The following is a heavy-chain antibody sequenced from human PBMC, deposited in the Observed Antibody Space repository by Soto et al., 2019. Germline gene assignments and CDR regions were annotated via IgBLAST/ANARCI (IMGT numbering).Heavy chain of an antibody. CDR1: GFSLSTSGVG. V-gene: IGHV2-5*01. CDR3: AKRTHRAGDPYYYYGMDV. J-gene: IGHJ6*02. D-gene: IGHD3-10*01. CDR2: IYWNDDK. Sequence: SGPTLVNPTQTLTLTCTFSGFSLSTSGVGVGWIRQPPGKALEWLALIYWNDDKRYSPSLKSRLTITKDTSKNQVVLTMTNMDPVETAKYYCAKRTHRAGDPYYYYGMDVWGQGTTVTVSS.